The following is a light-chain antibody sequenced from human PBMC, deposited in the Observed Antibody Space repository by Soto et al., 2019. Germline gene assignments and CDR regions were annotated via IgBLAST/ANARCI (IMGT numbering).Light chain of an antibody. CDR2: DND. CDR1: TSNIGVNH. Sequence: QSVLTQPPSVCAAPGQKVTISCSGSTSNIGVNHVSWYQQLPGTAPKLLIYDNDKRPSGIPDRFSASKSGTSATLGITGLQTGDEADYFCASWDTSLTVYVAFGGGTKLTVL. CDR3: ASWDTSLTVYVA. J-gene: IGLJ2*01. V-gene: IGLV1-51*01.